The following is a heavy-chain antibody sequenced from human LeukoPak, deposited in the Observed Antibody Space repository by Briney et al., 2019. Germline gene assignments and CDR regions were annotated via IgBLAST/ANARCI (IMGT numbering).Heavy chain of an antibody. D-gene: IGHD5-18*01. Sequence: SETLSLTCAVYGGSFSGYYWSWIRQPPGKGLEWIGEINHSGSTNYNPSLKSRVTISVDTSKNQFSLKLSSVTAADTAVYYCARGPPRWIQLWLLAFDIWGQGTMVTVSS. V-gene: IGHV4-34*01. CDR3: ARGPPRWIQLWLLAFDI. CDR1: GGSFSGYY. J-gene: IGHJ3*02. CDR2: INHSGST.